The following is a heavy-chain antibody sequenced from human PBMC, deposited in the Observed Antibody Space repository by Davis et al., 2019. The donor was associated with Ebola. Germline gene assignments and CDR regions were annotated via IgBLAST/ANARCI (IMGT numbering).Heavy chain of an antibody. CDR2: IIPIFGTA. V-gene: IGHV1-69*06. D-gene: IGHD3-22*01. Sequence: SVKVSCKASGGTFSSYAISWVRQAPGQGLEWMGGIIPIFGTANYAQKFQGRVTITADKSKRTADMELSSLSSEATAVYYCAREVYDSSGYYYVHYFDYWGQGTLVTVSS. J-gene: IGHJ4*02. CDR3: AREVYDSSGYYYVHYFDY. CDR1: GGTFSSYA.